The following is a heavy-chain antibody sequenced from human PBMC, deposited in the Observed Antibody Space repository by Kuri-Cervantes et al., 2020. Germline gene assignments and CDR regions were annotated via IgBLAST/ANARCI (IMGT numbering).Heavy chain of an antibody. CDR2: ISGSATST. CDR3: ARDSAALHLLTLDY. Sequence: GGSLRLSCAASGITFSSYAMSWVRQAPGKGLEWVSTISGSATSTYYADSVKGRFTISRDNAKNSLYLQMNSLRAEDTAVYYCARDSAALHLLTLDYWGQGTLVTVSS. CDR1: GITFSSYA. D-gene: IGHD6-13*01. J-gene: IGHJ4*02. V-gene: IGHV3-23*01.